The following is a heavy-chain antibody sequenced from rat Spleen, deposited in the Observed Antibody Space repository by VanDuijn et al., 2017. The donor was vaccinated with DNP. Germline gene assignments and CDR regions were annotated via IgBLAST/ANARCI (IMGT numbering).Heavy chain of an antibody. CDR1: GFTFSDHN. V-gene: IGHV5-7*01. CDR2: INYDGSNT. CDR3: ATRPSPTRGPFGY. D-gene: IGHD1-4*01. J-gene: IGHJ2*01. Sequence: EVQLVESGGGLVQPGRSLKLSCAASGFTFSDHNMAWVRQAPKKGLELVATINYDGSNTYYRDSVRGRFTISRDNAKSTRYLQMDSLRSEDTATYYGATRPSPTRGPFGYWGQGVLVTVSS.